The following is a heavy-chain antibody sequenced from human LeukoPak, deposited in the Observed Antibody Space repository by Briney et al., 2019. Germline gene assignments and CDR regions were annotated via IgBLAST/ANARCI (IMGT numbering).Heavy chain of an antibody. CDR2: IDYSGAT. D-gene: IGHD3-10*01. CDR1: GDSVSSDNYY. J-gene: IGHJ4*02. CDR3: ARGRLGGSGSYYNVLDY. V-gene: IGHV4-61*01. Sequence: SETLSLTCTVSGDSVSSDNYYWSWIRQPPGKGLEWIAYIDYSGATNYNPSLKSRVTISVDTSRNQFSLKLSSVTAADTAVYYCARGRLGGSGSYYNVLDYWGQGTLVTVSS.